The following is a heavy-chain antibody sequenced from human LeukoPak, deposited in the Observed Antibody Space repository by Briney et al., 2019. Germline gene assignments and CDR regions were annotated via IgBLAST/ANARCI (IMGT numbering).Heavy chain of an antibody. V-gene: IGHV1-24*01. CDR3: ARVVDTAMVYFDY. CDR1: GYTLTELS. J-gene: IGHJ4*02. CDR2: FDPEDGET. D-gene: IGHD5-18*01. Sequence: GASVKVSCKVSGYTLTELSMHWVRQAPGKGLEWMGGFDPEDGETIYAQKLQGRVTMTTDTSTSTAYMELRSLRSDDTAVYYCARVVDTAMVYFDYWGQGTLVTVSS.